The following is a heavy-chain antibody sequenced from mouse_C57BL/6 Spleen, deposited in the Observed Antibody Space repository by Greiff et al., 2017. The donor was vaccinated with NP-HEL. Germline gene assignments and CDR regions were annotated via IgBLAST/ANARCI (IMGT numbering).Heavy chain of an antibody. J-gene: IGHJ2*01. D-gene: IGHD2-3*01. CDR2: IDPSDSYT. CDR1: GYTFTSYW. V-gene: IGHV1-50*01. Sequence: QVQLQQPGAELVKPGASVKLSCKASGYTFTSYWMQWVKQRPGQGLEWIGEIDPSDSYTNYNQKFKGKATLTVDTSSSPAYMQLSSLTSEDSAVYYCARRGYDGYLNFDYWGQGTTLTVSS. CDR3: ARRGYDGYLNFDY.